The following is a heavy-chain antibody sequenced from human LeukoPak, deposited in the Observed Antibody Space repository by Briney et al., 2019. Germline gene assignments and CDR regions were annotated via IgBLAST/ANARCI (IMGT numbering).Heavy chain of an antibody. CDR2: ISCDGSNK. Sequence: PGGSLRLSCAASGFTFSSYAMHWVRQAPGKGLEWVAVISCDGSNKYYADSVKGRFTISRDNSKNTLYLQMNSLRAEDTAVYYCAKDNGDYGYFDYWGQGTLVTVSS. D-gene: IGHD4-17*01. J-gene: IGHJ4*02. CDR3: AKDNGDYGYFDY. V-gene: IGHV3-30*04. CDR1: GFTFSSYA.